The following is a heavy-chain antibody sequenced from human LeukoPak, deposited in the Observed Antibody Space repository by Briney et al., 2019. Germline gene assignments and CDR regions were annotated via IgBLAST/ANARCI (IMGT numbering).Heavy chain of an antibody. V-gene: IGHV4-59*01. CDR3: ARASIAAPLLNDY. Sequence: SETLSLTCTVSDGSISSYYWSWIRQPPGKGLEWIGYIYYSGSTNYNPSLKSRVTISVDTSKNQFSLKLSSVTAADTAVYYCARASIAAPLLNDYWGQGALVTVSS. CDR2: IYYSGST. CDR1: DGSISSYY. D-gene: IGHD6-13*01. J-gene: IGHJ4*02.